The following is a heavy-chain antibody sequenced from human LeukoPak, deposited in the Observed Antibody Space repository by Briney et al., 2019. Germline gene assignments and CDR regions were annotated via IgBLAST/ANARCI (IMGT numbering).Heavy chain of an antibody. CDR2: MNPNSGDT. J-gene: IGHJ3*02. Sequence: ASVKVSCKASGYTFTKYDINWVRQAAGQGLEWMGWMNPNSGDTGYAQKFQGRVTITRNTSISTAYMELSSLRSEDTAVYYCARDWNRAYDIWGQGTMVTVSS. D-gene: IGHD1/OR15-1a*01. CDR3: ARDWNRAYDI. CDR1: GYTFTKYD. V-gene: IGHV1-8*03.